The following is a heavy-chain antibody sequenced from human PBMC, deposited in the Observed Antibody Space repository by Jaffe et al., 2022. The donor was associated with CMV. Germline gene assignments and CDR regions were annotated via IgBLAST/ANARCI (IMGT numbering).Heavy chain of an antibody. D-gene: IGHD1-26*01. V-gene: IGHV3-9*01. CDR2: ISWNSGSI. Sequence: EVQLVESGGGLVQPGRSLRLSCAASGFTFDDYAMHWVRQAPGKGLEWVSGISWNSGSIGYADSVKGRFTISRDNAKNSLYLQMNSLRAEDTALYYCAKDTGEWELGEFGYWGQGTLVTVSS. CDR1: GFTFDDYA. J-gene: IGHJ4*02. CDR3: AKDTGEWELGEFGY.